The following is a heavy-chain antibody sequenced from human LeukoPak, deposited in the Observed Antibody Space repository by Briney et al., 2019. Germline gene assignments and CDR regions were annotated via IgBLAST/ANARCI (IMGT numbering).Heavy chain of an antibody. CDR1: GGSTSNYF. V-gene: IGHV4-4*07. D-gene: IGHD3-3*01. CDR2: IHTSGST. CDR3: ARDPEGHGYYFDY. J-gene: IGHJ4*02. Sequence: PSETLSLTCTVSGGSTSNYFCTWLRQSTGKGLEWIGRIHTSGSTNYNPSLKSRVSMSVDTSKNQFSLKLSSVTAADTAVYYCARDPEGHGYYFDYWGQGALVTVSS.